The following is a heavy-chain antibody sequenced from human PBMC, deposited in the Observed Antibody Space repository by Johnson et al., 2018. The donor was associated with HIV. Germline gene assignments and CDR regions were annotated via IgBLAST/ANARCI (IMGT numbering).Heavy chain of an antibody. D-gene: IGHD2-15*01. J-gene: IGHJ3*02. V-gene: IGHV3-53*01. Sequence: VQLVESGGGLIQPGGSLRLSCAASGFTVSSNYISWVRQAPGKGLEWVSVIYSDGITFYADSVKGRFTISRDNSKNTLYLQMNSLRAEDTAKYYCARDELYRMYALTALDIWGQGTMVIVSS. CDR1: GFTVSSNY. CDR2: IYSDGIT. CDR3: ARDELYRMYALTALDI.